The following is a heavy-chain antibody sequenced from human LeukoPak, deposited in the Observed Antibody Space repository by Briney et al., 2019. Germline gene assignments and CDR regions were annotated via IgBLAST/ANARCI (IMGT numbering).Heavy chain of an antibody. CDR3: ARALIGYYFDY. Sequence: GGSLRLPCVASRFKFNDYYMGWIRQAPGKGLQWLAYIDSDGKTIDYVDSVKGRFTISRDNSKNSLYLQMNSLRAEDTAVYYCARALIGYYFDYWGQGTLVTVSS. D-gene: IGHD2-8*01. CDR1: RFKFNDYY. CDR2: IDSDGKTI. J-gene: IGHJ4*02. V-gene: IGHV3-11*04.